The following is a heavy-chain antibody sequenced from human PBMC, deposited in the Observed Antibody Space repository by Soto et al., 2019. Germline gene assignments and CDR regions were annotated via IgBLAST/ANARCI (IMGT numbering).Heavy chain of an antibody. CDR3: AISSLYVLDV. Sequence: PSATLSLTCSVCGGSISSGYYYWSWIRQPPGKGLEWIGKIYYSGNTYYNPSLKSPLIISIETSKNQFSLKVGSGTAADTAVYHCAISSLYVLDVWGDGTTVTVSS. V-gene: IGHV4-30-4*01. J-gene: IGHJ6*02. CDR2: IYYSGNT. CDR1: GGSISSGYYY. D-gene: IGHD2-2*02.